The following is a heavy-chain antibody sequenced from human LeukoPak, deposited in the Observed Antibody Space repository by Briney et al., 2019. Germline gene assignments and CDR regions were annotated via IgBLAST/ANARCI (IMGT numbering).Heavy chain of an antibody. J-gene: IGHJ4*02. D-gene: IGHD5/OR15-5a*01. CDR1: GYSITSAYY. CDR2: IYTSGST. Sequence: PSETLSLTCTVSGYSITSAYYWGWIRQPPGKGLEWIGRIYTSGSTNYNPSLKSRVTMSVDTSKNQFSLKLSSVTAADTAVYYCARSTNKGFAIFDYWGQGTLVTVSS. V-gene: IGHV4-38-2*02. CDR3: ARSTNKGFAIFDY.